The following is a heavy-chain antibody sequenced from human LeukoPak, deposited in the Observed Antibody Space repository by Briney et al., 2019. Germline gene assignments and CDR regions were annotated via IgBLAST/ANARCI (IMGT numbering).Heavy chain of an antibody. CDR1: GGSISSYY. D-gene: IGHD5-24*01. CDR3: AREDGYNPYFDY. J-gene: IGHJ4*02. Sequence: PSETLSLTCTVSGGSISSYYWSRIRQPPGKGLEWIGYIYYSGSTNYNPSLKSRVTISVDTSKNQFSLKLSSVTAADTAVYYCAREDGYNPYFDYWGQGTLVTVSS. CDR2: IYYSGST. V-gene: IGHV4-59*01.